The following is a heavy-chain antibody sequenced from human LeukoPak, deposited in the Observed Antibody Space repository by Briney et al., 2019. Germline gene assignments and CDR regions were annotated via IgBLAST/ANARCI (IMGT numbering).Heavy chain of an antibody. CDR1: GFTFSSYS. J-gene: IGHJ4*02. D-gene: IGHD5-18*01. CDR3: ARGLQLWTIDY. CDR2: ISTSSSYI. V-gene: IGHV3-21*01. Sequence: GGSLRLPCADSGFTFSSYSMNWVRQAPGKGLEWVSSISTSSSYIYYADSVKGRFTISRDNAKNSLYLQMNSLRAEDTAVYYCARGLQLWTIDYWGQGTLVTVSS.